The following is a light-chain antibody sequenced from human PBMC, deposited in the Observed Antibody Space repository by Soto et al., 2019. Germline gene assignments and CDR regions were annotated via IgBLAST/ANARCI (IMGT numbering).Light chain of an antibody. CDR1: QGIRND. Sequence: DXQMTQSPSSLSASVGDRVTITCRASQGIRNDLSWYQQKPGKAPKRLIYGASTLQSGVPSRFSGSGFGTEFTLTISSLQPEDFATYYCLQHNNYPFTFGPGTKVDFK. V-gene: IGKV1-17*01. J-gene: IGKJ3*01. CDR2: GAS. CDR3: LQHNNYPFT.